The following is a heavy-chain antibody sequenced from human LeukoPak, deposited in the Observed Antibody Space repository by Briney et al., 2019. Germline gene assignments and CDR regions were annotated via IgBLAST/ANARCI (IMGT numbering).Heavy chain of an antibody. CDR3: TRRTPNFDYEG. V-gene: IGHV4-4*07. Sequence: KPSETLSLTCTVSGGSISGYYCSWIRQPAGKGLEWIGRIYSSGSTNYNPSLTSRVTMSVDTSKNQFSLKLSSVTAADTAVYYCTRRTPNFDYEGWGQGTLVTVSS. D-gene: IGHD3-9*01. CDR2: IYSSGST. CDR1: GGSISGYY. J-gene: IGHJ4*02.